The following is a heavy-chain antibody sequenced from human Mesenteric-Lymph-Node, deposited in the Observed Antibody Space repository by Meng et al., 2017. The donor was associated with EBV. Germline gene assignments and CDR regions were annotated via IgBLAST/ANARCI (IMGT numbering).Heavy chain of an antibody. V-gene: IGHV3-74*01. CDR2: INSEGSSI. J-gene: IGHJ5*02. D-gene: IGHD3-22*01. Sequence: VQLGASGVGLGQPEVSLRPSFPASGFIFSDYWMHWFRQAPGKGLVWVSHINSEGSSISYADSVKGRFTSSRDTAKNTLYLQMNSLRADDTAVYYCVRLDSRGFYYSGSFDPWGQGTLVTVSS. CDR3: VRLDSRGFYYSGSFDP. CDR1: GFIFSDYW.